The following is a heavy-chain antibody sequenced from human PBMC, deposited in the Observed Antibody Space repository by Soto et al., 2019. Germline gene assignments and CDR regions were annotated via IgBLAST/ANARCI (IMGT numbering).Heavy chain of an antibody. CDR2: ISAYNGNT. J-gene: IGHJ4*02. CDR1: GYTFTSYG. Sequence: ASVKVSCKASGYTFTSYGISWVRQAPGQGLEWMGWISAYNGNTNYAQKLQGRVTMTTDTSTSTAYMELRSLRSDDTAVYYCARIWLGTVVVTEFDYCGQGTLVTVSS. D-gene: IGHD2-21*02. CDR3: ARIWLGTVVVTEFDY. V-gene: IGHV1-18*01.